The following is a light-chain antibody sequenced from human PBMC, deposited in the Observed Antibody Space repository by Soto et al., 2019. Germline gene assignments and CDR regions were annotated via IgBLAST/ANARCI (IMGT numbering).Light chain of an antibody. CDR2: DAS. CDR3: QQYKSSYT. Sequence: DIPMTQSPSTLSASVGHRVTITCRASQSISGWLAWYQQKPGKAPKLLIYDASKLQIGVPSRFSGSESGTEFTLTISSLQPDDVATYYCQQYKSSYTFGQGTKLEIK. J-gene: IGKJ2*01. V-gene: IGKV1-5*01. CDR1: QSISGW.